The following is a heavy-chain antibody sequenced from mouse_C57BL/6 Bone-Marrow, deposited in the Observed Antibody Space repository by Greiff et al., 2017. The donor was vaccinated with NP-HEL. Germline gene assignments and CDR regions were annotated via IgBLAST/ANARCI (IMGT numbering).Heavy chain of an antibody. J-gene: IGHJ1*03. CDR3: TICITTVVATGYFDV. D-gene: IGHD1-1*01. CDR1: GFTFSSYA. CDR2: ISSGGDYI. V-gene: IGHV5-9-1*02. Sequence: EVKFVESGEGLVKPGGSLKLSCAASGFTFSSYAMSWVRQTPERRLELVAYISSGGDYIYYADTVKGRFTISRDNARNTLYLQMSSLKSEDTAMYYCTICITTVVATGYFDVWGTGTAVTVSS.